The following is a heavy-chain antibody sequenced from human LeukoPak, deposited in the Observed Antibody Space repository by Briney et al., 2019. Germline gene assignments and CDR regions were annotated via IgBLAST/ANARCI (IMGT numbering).Heavy chain of an antibody. Sequence: SVKVSCKASGYTFISYDINWVHQASGQGLEWMGWMNPNSGTTGYAHKSQRRVTMTSHSSRSTAYRELSSRRSDDTAVYYCARGVVPAGRDVWGQGTTVTVSS. J-gene: IGHJ6*02. CDR1: GYTFISYD. D-gene: IGHD2-2*01. CDR3: ARGVVPAGRDV. CDR2: MNPNSGTT. V-gene: IGHV1-8*01.